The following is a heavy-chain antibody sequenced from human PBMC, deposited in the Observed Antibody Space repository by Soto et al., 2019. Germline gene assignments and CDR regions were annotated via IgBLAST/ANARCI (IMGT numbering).Heavy chain of an antibody. J-gene: IGHJ4*02. CDR2: ISGSGGST. CDR1: GFTFSSYA. Sequence: EVQLLESGGGLVQPGGSLRLSCAASGFTFSSYAMSWVRQAPGKGLEWVSAISGSGGSTYYADSVKGRFTISRDNSKNPLYLQMNSLRAEDTDVYYCARGVDIVVVVAATRYFDYWGQGTLVTVSS. V-gene: IGHV3-23*01. D-gene: IGHD2-15*01. CDR3: ARGVDIVVVVAATRYFDY.